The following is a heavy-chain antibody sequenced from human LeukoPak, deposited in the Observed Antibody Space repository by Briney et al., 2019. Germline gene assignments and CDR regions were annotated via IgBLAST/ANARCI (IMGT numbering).Heavy chain of an antibody. CDR2: ISGSGGST. Sequence: PGGSLRLSCAASGFTFSSYAMSWVRQAPGKGLEWVSAISGSGGSTYYADSVKGRFTISRDNSKNTLYQQMNSLRAEDTAVYYCAKKARIVPAAMVDYWGQGTLVTVSS. D-gene: IGHD2-2*01. CDR3: AKKARIVPAAMVDY. V-gene: IGHV3-23*01. CDR1: GFTFSSYA. J-gene: IGHJ4*02.